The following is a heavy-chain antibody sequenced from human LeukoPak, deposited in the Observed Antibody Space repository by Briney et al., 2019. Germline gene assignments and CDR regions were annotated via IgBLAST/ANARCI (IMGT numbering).Heavy chain of an antibody. CDR3: ARDTPYSP. CDR1: GFTVSTSY. D-gene: IGHD2-15*01. CDR2: IYSGGST. Sequence: PGGSLRLSCAASGFTVSTSYMNWVRQAPGKGLQWVSTIYSGGSTFHADSVKGRFTVSRDNSRNTLYLQMDSLRPEDTAVYYCARDTPYSPWGQGTLVTVSS. V-gene: IGHV3-66*02. J-gene: IGHJ5*02.